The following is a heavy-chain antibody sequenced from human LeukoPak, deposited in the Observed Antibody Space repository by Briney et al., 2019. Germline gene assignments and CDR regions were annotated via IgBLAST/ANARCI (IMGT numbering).Heavy chain of an antibody. CDR2: ISPNVGST. D-gene: IGHD2-2*01. CDR1: GFTFSSYA. J-gene: IGHJ4*02. CDR3: GRLPGVKAFDH. Sequence: GGSLRLSCAASGFTFSSYAMNWVRQTPGKGLEWVSTISPNVGSTYYADSVKGRFTISRDNSKNTLYLQMDSLRAEDTAVYYCGRLPGVKAFDHWGQGTLVTVSS. V-gene: IGHV3-23*01.